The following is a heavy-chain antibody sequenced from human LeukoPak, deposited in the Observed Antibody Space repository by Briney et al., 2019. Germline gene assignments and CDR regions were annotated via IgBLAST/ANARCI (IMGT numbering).Heavy chain of an antibody. Sequence: GESLRLSCAASGFTFSTYTMDWVRQAPGKGLEWVSSISSRGTYIYYADSVKGRFTISRDNAKNSLSLQMNSLRAEDTVVYYCARGEMATIFYWGQGTLVTVSS. J-gene: IGHJ4*02. CDR2: ISSRGTYI. CDR1: GFTFSTYT. V-gene: IGHV3-21*01. D-gene: IGHD5-24*01. CDR3: ARGEMATIFY.